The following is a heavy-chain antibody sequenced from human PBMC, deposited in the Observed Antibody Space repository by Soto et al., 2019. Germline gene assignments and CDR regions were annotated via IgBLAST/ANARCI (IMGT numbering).Heavy chain of an antibody. V-gene: IGHV6-1*01. Sequence: SQTLSLTCAISGDSVSSNSAAWNWIRQSPSRGLEWLGRTYYRSKWYNDYAVSVKSRITINPDISKNQFSLQLNSVTPEDTAVYYCASSRDSGYEDYYYFHYWGQGXLVTVSS. CDR2: TYYRSKWYN. J-gene: IGHJ4*02. CDR3: ASSRDSGYEDYYYFHY. CDR1: GDSVSSNSAA. D-gene: IGHD5-12*01.